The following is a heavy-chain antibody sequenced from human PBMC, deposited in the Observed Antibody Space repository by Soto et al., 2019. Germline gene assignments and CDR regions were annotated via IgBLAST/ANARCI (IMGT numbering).Heavy chain of an antibody. CDR1: GFTFGSYG. CDR3: AKAKGRSNFYYSGLDV. J-gene: IGHJ6*02. D-gene: IGHD1-26*01. V-gene: IGHV3-23*01. CDR2: ITAATGTT. Sequence: VGSLRLSCAASGFTFGSYGMTWVRQAPGKGLECVSGITAATGTTYYADSVKGRFTISRDLSTNTLFLQMNSLRAADSAVYYCAKAKGRSNFYYSGLDVWGQGTTVTVSS.